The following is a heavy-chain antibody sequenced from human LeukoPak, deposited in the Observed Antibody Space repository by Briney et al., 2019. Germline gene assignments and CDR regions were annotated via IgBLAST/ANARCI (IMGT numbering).Heavy chain of an antibody. CDR1: GFTFSSYW. Sequence: GGSLRLSCAASGFTFSSYWMNWARQAPGKGLEWVASINHNGNVNYYVDSVKVRFTISRDNAKNSLYLQMSNLRAEDTAVYFCARGGGLDAWGQGATVTVSS. J-gene: IGHJ6*02. CDR3: ARGGGLDA. V-gene: IGHV3-7*03. D-gene: IGHD3-16*01. CDR2: INHNGNVN.